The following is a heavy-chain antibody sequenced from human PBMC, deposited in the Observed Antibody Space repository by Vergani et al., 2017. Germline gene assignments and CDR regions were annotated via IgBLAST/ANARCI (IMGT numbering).Heavy chain of an antibody. D-gene: IGHD7-27*01. V-gene: IGHV3-7*01. J-gene: IGHJ4*02. Sequence: EVQLVESGGGLVQPGGSLRLSCAASGFTFSSYWMSWVRQAPGKGLEWVANIKQDGSEKYYVDSVKGRFTISRDNAKNSLYLQMNSLRAEDTAVYYCAREANWGRMGQFDYWGQGTLVTVSS. CDR1: GFTFSSYW. CDR3: AREANWGRMGQFDY. CDR2: IKQDGSEK.